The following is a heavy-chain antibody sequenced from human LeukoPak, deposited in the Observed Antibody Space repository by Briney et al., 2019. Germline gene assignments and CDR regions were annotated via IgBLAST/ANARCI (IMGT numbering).Heavy chain of an antibody. J-gene: IGHJ6*02. D-gene: IGHD3-10*01. CDR2: IYYSGST. V-gene: IGHV4-59*01. CDR3: AREVLLDYGSGSYYKNYYYGMDV. CDR1: GGSISSYY. Sequence: PSETLSLTCTVSGGSISSYYWSWIRQPPGKGLEWIGYIYYSGSTNYSPSLKSRVTISVDTSKNQFSLKLSSVTAADTAVYYCAREVLLDYGSGSYYKNYYYGMDVWGQGTTVTVSS.